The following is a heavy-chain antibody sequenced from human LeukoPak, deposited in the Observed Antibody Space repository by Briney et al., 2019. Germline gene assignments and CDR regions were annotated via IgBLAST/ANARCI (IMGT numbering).Heavy chain of an antibody. J-gene: IGHJ5*02. V-gene: IGHV4-59*01. D-gene: IGHD6-13*01. Sequence: SSETLSLTCTVSGGSISSYYWSWIRQPPGKGLEWIGYIYYSGSTNYNPSLKSRVTISVDTSKNQFSLKLSSVTAADTAVYYCARGGSSSWRWFDPWGQGTLVTVSS. CDR1: GGSISSYY. CDR2: IYYSGST. CDR3: ARGGSSSWRWFDP.